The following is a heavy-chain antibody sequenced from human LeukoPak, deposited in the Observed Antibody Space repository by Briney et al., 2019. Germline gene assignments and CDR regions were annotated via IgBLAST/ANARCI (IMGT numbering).Heavy chain of an antibody. J-gene: IGHJ3*02. CDR3: ARDGMGGIKAFDM. CDR2: IWYDGSNK. D-gene: IGHD3-10*01. V-gene: IGHV3-33*01. CDR1: GFTLITYV. Sequence: PGGSLRLSCAASGFTLITYVMHWVRQAPGKGLEWVAVIWYDGSNKYYADSVKGRFTISRDNAKNSLYLQMNSLRVEDTAVYFCARDGMGGIKAFDMWGQGTMVTVSS.